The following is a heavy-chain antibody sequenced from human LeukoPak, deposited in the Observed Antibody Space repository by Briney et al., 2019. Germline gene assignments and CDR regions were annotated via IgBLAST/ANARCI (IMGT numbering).Heavy chain of an antibody. CDR1: RGSISFYY. V-gene: IGHV4-59*01. Sequence: SETLSLTCTVSRGSISFYYWSWIRQPPGKGLEWIGYIYYSGSTNYNPSLKSRVTISVDTSKNQFSLKLSSVTAADTAVYYCAMYYYGSTTLGPAYYGMDVWGQGTTVTVSS. CDR2: IYYSGST. D-gene: IGHD3-10*01. J-gene: IGHJ6*02. CDR3: AMYYYGSTTLGPAYYGMDV.